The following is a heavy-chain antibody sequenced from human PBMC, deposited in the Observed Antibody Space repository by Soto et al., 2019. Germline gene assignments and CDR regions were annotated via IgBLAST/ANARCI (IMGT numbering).Heavy chain of an antibody. V-gene: IGHV3-33*01. CDR1: GFTFSSYG. J-gene: IGHJ3*02. CDR2: IWYDGSNK. CDR3: ARDLNAFDI. Sequence: LRLSCSASGFTFSSYGMHWVRQAPGKGLEWVAVIWYDGSNKYYADSVKGRFTISRDNSKNTLYLQMNSLRAEDTAVYYCARDLNAFDIWGQGTMVTVSS.